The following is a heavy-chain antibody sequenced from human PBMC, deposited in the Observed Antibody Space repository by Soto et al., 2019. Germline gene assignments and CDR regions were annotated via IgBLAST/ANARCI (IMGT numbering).Heavy chain of an antibody. J-gene: IGHJ4*02. CDR3: ARLASAYSSGWSFDY. Sequence: ASVKVSCKASGYTFTGYYMHWVRQAPGQGLEWMGWINPNSGGTNYAQKFQGWVTMTRDTSISTAYMELSRLRSDDTAVYYCARLASAYSSGWSFDYWGQGTLVTVS. CDR1: GYTFTGYY. D-gene: IGHD6-19*01. CDR2: INPNSGGT. V-gene: IGHV1-2*04.